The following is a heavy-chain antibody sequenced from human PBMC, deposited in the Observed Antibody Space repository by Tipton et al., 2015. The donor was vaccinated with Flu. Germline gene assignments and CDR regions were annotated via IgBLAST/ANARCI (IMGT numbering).Heavy chain of an antibody. V-gene: IGHV6-1*01. J-gene: IGHJ4*02. D-gene: IGHD1-7*01. CDR3: ARGNYGGGVFDY. CDR2: TYYRSRWYN. Sequence: GLVKPSQTLSLTCAISGDSVSSNSAAWTWIRQSPSRGLEWLGRTYYRSRWYNDYAVSLKSRINISPDTSMNHFSLQLSSVTPEDPAVYYGARGNYGGGVFDYWGQGSLVTVSS. CDR1: GDSVSSNSAA.